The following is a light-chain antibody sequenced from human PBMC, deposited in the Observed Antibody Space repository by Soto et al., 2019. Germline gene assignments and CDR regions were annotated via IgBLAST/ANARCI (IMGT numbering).Light chain of an antibody. CDR3: LQYYTIPVT. J-gene: IGKJ1*01. CDR1: QSLLH. CDR2: WAS. V-gene: IGKV4-1*01. Sequence: DIVMTQSPDSLAVSLGERATINCKSSQSLLHLAWYQQKPGQPPKLLIYWASTRESGVPDRFSGSGSGTDFTLTFSSLQSEDVALFYCLQYYTIPVTFGQGTKVEIK.